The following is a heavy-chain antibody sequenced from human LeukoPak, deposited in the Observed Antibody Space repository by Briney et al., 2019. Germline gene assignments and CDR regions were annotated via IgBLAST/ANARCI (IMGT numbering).Heavy chain of an antibody. V-gene: IGHV3-23*01. CDR1: GFTFSTYA. CDR3: ARDRGRYYDSRGFYWGYYFDS. CDR2: IIGSGDST. Sequence: GGSLRLSCAASGFTFSTYAVTWVRQAPGKGLEWVSTIIGSGDSTYYADSVKGRFTISRDNAKDTLYLQMSSVRVDDTAVYYCARDRGRYYDSRGFYWGYYFDSWGQGILVTVST. J-gene: IGHJ4*02. D-gene: IGHD3-22*01.